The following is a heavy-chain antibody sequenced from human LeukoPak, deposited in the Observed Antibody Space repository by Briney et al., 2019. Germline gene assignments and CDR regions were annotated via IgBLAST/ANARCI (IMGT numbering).Heavy chain of an antibody. CDR2: ISSSSTI. CDR1: GFTFSSYS. CDR3: VRESIVWSGPGIGRPLDV. J-gene: IGHJ6*04. Sequence: GGSLRLSCAASGFTFSSYSMNWVRQAPGKGLEWVSYISSSSTIYYADSVKGRFTISRDNADNSLFLQMNNLRAEDTAVYYCVRESIVWSGPGIGRPLDVWGKGTTVTVSS. D-gene: IGHD3-3*01. V-gene: IGHV3-48*04.